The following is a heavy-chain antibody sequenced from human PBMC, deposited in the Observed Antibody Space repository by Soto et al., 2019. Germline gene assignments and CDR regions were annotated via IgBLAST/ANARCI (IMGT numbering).Heavy chain of an antibody. J-gene: IGHJ4*02. CDR3: ARPSLGVVTEYYFDY. CDR1: GYSLTSCG. Sequence: TSVKVSCEDSGYSLTSCGRSWVRQAPGQGLEWMGWISAYNGNTNYAQKLQGRVTMTTDTSTSTAYMELRSLRSDDTAVYYCARPSLGVVTEYYFDYWGQGTLVTVSS. D-gene: IGHD3-3*01. V-gene: IGHV1-18*01. CDR2: ISAYNGNT.